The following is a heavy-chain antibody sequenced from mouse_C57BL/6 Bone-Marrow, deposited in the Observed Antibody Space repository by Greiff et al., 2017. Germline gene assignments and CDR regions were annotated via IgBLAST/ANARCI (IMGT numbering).Heavy chain of an antibody. CDR1: GFNINDDY. V-gene: IGHV14-4*01. CDR3: TNGTPFAY. D-gene: IGHD4-1*01. Sequence: EVKLMESGAELVRPGASVTLSCTASGFNINDDYMRWVKQRPEQGLEWIGWIDPENGDTEYASKFKGKATITADTSSNTAYLQLSSLTSEDSAVYYCTNGTPFAYWGQGTLVTVSA. CDR2: IDPENGDT. J-gene: IGHJ3*01.